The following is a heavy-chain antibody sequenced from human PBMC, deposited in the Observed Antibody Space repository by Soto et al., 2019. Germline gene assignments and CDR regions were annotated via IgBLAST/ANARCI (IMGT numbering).Heavy chain of an antibody. CDR1: GGSINNHY. CDR2: IYYTGST. J-gene: IGHJ5*02. V-gene: IGHV4-59*11. Sequence: SETLSLTCTVSGGSINNHYWSWIRQPPGKGLEWIGYIYYTGSTNYNPSLESRVTITRDTSASTAYMELSSLRSEDTAVYYCAREIEYSSFPLRFFFDPWGQGTLVTVSS. D-gene: IGHD6-6*01. CDR3: AREIEYSSFPLRFFFDP.